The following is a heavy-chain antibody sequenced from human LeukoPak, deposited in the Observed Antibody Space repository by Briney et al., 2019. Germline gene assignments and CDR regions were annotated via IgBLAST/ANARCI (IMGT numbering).Heavy chain of an antibody. V-gene: IGHV3-48*02. CDR1: GFTFSSYS. CDR3: ATLGGYCSSTSCDRDY. D-gene: IGHD2-2*01. CDR2: ISSSSSTI. J-gene: IGHJ4*02. Sequence: GGSLRLSCAASGFTFSSYSMNWVRQAPGKGLEWVSYISSSSSTIYYADSVKGRLTISRDNAKNSLYLQMNSLRDEDTAVYYCATLGGYCSSTSCDRDYWGQGTLVTVSS.